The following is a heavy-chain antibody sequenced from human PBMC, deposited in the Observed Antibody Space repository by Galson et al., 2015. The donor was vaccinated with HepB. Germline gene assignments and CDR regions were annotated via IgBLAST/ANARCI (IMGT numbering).Heavy chain of an antibody. J-gene: IGHJ6*03. CDR1: GYTFTSYG. V-gene: IGHV1-18*01. CDR2: ISAYNGNT. D-gene: IGHD6-13*01. CDR3: ARNPLVLYYYYMDV. Sequence: SVKVSCKASGYTFTSYGISWVRQAPGQGLEWMGWISAYNGNTNYAQKLQGRVTMTTDTSTSTAYMELRSLRSDDTAVYYCARNPLVLYYYYMDVWGKGTTVTVSS.